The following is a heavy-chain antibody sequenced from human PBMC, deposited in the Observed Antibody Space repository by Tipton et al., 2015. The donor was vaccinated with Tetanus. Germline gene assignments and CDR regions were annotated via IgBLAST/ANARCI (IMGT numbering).Heavy chain of an antibody. V-gene: IGHV4-31*03. CDR2: ILYSGST. CDR1: GGSVSSGGYY. J-gene: IGHJ5*01. Sequence: TLSLTCTVSGGSVSSGGYYWNWIRQHPGKGLEWMGYILYSGSTYYNPSLKGRLTLSVDTSKNQFSLRLTSVTAADTAAYYCARERPQLVVKGGRWFDSWGQGILATVSS. D-gene: IGHD2-15*01. CDR3: ARERPQLVVKGGRWFDS.